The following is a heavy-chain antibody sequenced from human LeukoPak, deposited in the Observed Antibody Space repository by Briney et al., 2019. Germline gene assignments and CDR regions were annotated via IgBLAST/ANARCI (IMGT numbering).Heavy chain of an antibody. CDR2: IYYSGST. D-gene: IGHD3-10*01. CDR3: ARRHFGSALRDY. CDR1: GGSISSGSYY. V-gene: IGHV4-39*01. Sequence: SETLSLTCTVSGGSISSGSYYWVWIRQPPGKGLEWIGNIYYSGSTSYNPSLKSRVTISVDTSKNQFSLKLSSVTAADTAVYYCARRHFGSALRDYWGQGTLVTVSS. J-gene: IGHJ4*02.